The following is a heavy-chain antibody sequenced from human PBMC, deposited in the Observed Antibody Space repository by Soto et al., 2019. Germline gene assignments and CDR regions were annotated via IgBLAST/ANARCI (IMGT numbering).Heavy chain of an antibody. CDR3: AKAQMATILRPRPPPVRYFDY. J-gene: IGHJ4*02. D-gene: IGHD5-12*01. CDR2: ISGGGGST. CDR1: GFSFNIFA. Sequence: GGSLGLSCAASGFSFNIFAMNWVRQAPGKGLEWVSGISGGGGSTYYADSVKGRFTISRDNSNNTLYLQMNSLRAEDTAVYYCAKAQMATILRPRPPPVRYFDYWGQGTLVTVSS. V-gene: IGHV3-23*01.